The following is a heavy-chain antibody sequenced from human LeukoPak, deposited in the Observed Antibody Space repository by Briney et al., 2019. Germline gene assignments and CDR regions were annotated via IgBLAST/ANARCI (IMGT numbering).Heavy chain of an antibody. D-gene: IGHD5-12*01. CDR3: ARAPLVATNYFDY. J-gene: IGHJ4*02. CDR2: ISYDGSNK. Sequence: PGGSLRLSGAASGFTFSSYGMHWVRQAPGKGLEWVAVISYDGSNKYYADSVKGRFTISRDNSKNTLYLQMNSLRAEDTAVYYCARAPLVATNYFDYWGQGTLVTVSS. V-gene: IGHV3-30*19. CDR1: GFTFSSYG.